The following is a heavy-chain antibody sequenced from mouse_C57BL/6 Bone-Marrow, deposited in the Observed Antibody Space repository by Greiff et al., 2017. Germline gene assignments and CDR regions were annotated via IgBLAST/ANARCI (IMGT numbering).Heavy chain of an antibody. CDR1: GYTFTSYG. J-gene: IGHJ2*01. CDR3: AREGAYSNYYFDY. Sequence: QVQLQQSGAELARPGASVKLSCKASGYTFTSYGISWVKQRTGQGLEWIGEIYPRSGNTYYNEKFKGKATLTADKSSSTAYMELRSLTSEDSAVYFCAREGAYSNYYFDYWGQGTTLTVSS. CDR2: IYPRSGNT. V-gene: IGHV1-81*01. D-gene: IGHD2-5*01.